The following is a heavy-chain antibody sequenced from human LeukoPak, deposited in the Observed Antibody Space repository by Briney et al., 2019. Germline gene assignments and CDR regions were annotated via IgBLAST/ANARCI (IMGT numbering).Heavy chain of an antibody. CDR2: VYPVVSDT. CDR3: ARPGQLGEYTHYFFDY. J-gene: IGHJ4*02. CDR1: GYRFTSYL. V-gene: IGHV5-51*01. D-gene: IGHD7-27*01. Sequence: KAGGSLKTPCKGSGYRFTSYLIGWVRPIPGKGMEWMGIVYPVVSDTSYSPSFQGQVTISADKSISTAYLQWSSLKASDTAMYYCARPGQLGEYTHYFFDYWGQGTLVTVSS.